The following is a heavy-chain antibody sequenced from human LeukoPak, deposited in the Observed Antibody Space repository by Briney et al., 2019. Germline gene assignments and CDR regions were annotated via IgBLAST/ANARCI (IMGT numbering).Heavy chain of an antibody. D-gene: IGHD2-2*02. CDR3: ARAYCSSTSCYTGHYYGMDV. CDR2: INHGGST. V-gene: IGHV4-34*01. CDR1: GGSFSGYY. J-gene: IGHJ6*02. Sequence: PSETLSLTCAVYGGSFSGYYWSWIRQPPGKGLEWIGEINHGGSTNYNPPLKSRVTISVDTSKNQFSLKLSSVTAADTAVYYCARAYCSSTSCYTGHYYGMDVWGQGTTVTVSS.